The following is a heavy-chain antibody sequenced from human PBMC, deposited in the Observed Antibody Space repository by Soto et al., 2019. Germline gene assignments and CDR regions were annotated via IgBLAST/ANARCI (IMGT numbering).Heavy chain of an antibody. CDR3: ARVPDSSAGAFDI. D-gene: IGHD3-22*01. CDR1: GFTFSDYY. Sequence: GGSLRLSCAASGFTFSDYYMSWIRQAPGKGLEWVSYISSSGSTIYYADSVKGRFTISRDNAKSSLYLQMNSLRAEDTAVYYCARVPDSSAGAFDIWGQGTMVTVSS. CDR2: ISSSGSTI. V-gene: IGHV3-11*01. J-gene: IGHJ3*02.